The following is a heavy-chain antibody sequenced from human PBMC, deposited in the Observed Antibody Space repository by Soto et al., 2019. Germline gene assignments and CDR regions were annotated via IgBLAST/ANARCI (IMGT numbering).Heavy chain of an antibody. CDR3: ARVPYRYGLLDYYDMDV. J-gene: IGHJ6*02. D-gene: IGHD5-18*01. CDR2: IYTGGST. CDR1: GFTVSSTY. V-gene: IGHV3-53*01. Sequence: HPGGSLRLSCAASGFTVSSTYMSWVRQAAGKGLEWVSVIYTGGSTYYADSVKGRFTISRDNSKNTLYLQMNSLRAEDTAVYYCARVPYRYGLLDYYDMDVWGQGTTVTVSS.